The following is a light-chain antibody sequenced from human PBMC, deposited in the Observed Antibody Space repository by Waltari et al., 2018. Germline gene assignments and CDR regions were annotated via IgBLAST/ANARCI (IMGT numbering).Light chain of an antibody. Sequence: QSALTQPASVSGSPGQSITISCSGTDSDVGAYDFVSCYHQPPGKAPHLIIYEVSNRPSGISNLFSASKSGNTASLTISGLQAEDEADYYCSSYTTSSAPGVFGTGTRVTVL. CDR1: DSDVGAYDF. CDR2: EVS. V-gene: IGLV2-14*01. CDR3: SSYTTSSAPGV. J-gene: IGLJ1*01.